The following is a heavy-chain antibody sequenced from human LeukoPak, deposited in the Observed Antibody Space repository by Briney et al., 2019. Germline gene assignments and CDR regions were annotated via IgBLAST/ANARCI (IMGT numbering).Heavy chain of an antibody. CDR3: ARGGYCSSTSCYLIYWFDP. CDR2: INHSGST. CDR1: GGSFSGYY. J-gene: IGHJ5*02. Sequence: SETLSLTCAVYGGSFSGYYWSWIRQPPGKGLEWIGEINHSGSTNYNPSLKSRVTISVDTSKNQFSLKLSSVTAADTAVYYCARGGYCSSTSCYLIYWFDPWGQGTLVTVSS. D-gene: IGHD2-2*01. V-gene: IGHV4-34*01.